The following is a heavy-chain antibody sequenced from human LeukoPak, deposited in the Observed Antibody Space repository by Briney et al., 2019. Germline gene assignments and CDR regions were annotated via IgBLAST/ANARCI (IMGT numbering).Heavy chain of an antibody. V-gene: IGHV3-21*01. J-gene: IGHJ4*02. CDR1: GFTFSNYA. D-gene: IGHD3-22*01. Sequence: PGGSLRLSCEASGFTFSNYAMSWVRQAPGKGLEWVSSISSSSSYIYYADSVKGRFTISRDNAKNSLYLQMNSLRAEDTAVYYCARVPPYYYDSSGGLDYWGQGTLVTVSS. CDR2: ISSSSSYI. CDR3: ARVPPYYYDSSGGLDY.